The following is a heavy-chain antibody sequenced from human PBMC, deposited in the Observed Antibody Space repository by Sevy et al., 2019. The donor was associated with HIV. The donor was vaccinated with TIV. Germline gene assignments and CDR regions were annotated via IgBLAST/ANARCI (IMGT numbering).Heavy chain of an antibody. D-gene: IGHD2-2*02. CDR2: IIPVFGTP. V-gene: IGHV1-69*13. CDR3: ARVQCRSTSCYTGYYYYYMDV. CDR1: GGTFSDYA. J-gene: IGHJ6*03. Sequence: ASVKVSCKASGGTFSDYAISWVRQAPGQGLEWMGAIIPVFGTPNYAQKFQGRVTITADESTSTAFMELSSLRSDDTAVYFCARVQCRSTSCYTGYYYYYMDVWGEGTTVTVSS.